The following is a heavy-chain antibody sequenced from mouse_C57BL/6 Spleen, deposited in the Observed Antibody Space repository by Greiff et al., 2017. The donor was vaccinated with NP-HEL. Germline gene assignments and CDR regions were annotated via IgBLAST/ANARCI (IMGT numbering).Heavy chain of an antibody. J-gene: IGHJ4*01. CDR3: ARIDYYGSSYDYYAMDC. D-gene: IGHD1-1*01. CDR2: IWWDDDK. CDR1: GFSLSTFGMG. Sequence: QVTLKVCGPGILQPSQTLSLTCSFSGFSLSTFGMGVGWIRQPSGKGLEWLAHIWWDDDKYYNPALKSRLTISKDTSKNQVFLKIANVDTADTATYYCARIDYYGSSYDYYAMDCWGQGTSVTVSS. V-gene: IGHV8-8*01.